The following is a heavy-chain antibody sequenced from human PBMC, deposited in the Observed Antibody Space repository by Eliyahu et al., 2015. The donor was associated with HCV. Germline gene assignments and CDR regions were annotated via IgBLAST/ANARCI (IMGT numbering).Heavy chain of an antibody. D-gene: IGHD5-18*01. V-gene: IGHV4-34*01. CDR3: ARGPSRGYSYGYGY. CDR1: GGSFSGYY. Sequence: QVQLQQWGAGLLKPSETLSLTCAVYGGSFSGYYWSWIRQPPGKGLEWIGEINHSGSTNYNPSLKSRVTISVDTSKNQFSLKLSSVTAADTAVYYCARGPSRGYSYGYGYWGQGTLVTVSS. J-gene: IGHJ4*02. CDR2: INHSGST.